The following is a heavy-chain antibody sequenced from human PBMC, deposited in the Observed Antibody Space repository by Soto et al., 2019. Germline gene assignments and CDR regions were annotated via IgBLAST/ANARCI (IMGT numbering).Heavy chain of an antibody. Sequence: GALILSCGASGFSFVNYAMNWVRQAPLKGLEWVSGLSGSGTSTYYADSVKGRFTISRDNSRDTLFLQMNSLTADDTAVYYCAKATTNGGWFNPFDSWGQGALVTVSS. J-gene: IGHJ4*02. V-gene: IGHV3-23*01. D-gene: IGHD6-19*01. CDR1: GFSFVNYA. CDR2: LSGSGTST. CDR3: AKATTNGGWFNPFDS.